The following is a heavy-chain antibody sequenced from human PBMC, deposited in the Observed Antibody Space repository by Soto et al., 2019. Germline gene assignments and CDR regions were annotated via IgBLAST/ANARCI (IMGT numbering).Heavy chain of an antibody. Sequence: ASVKVSCKASGYTFTGYYMHWVRQAPGQGLEWMGWINPNSGGTNYAQKFQGWVTMTRATSISTAYMELSRLRYDDTDVYYCARDIGRRDGYNYFDYWGQGTLVTVSS. CDR1: GYTFTGYY. CDR3: ARDIGRRDGYNYFDY. D-gene: IGHD5-12*01. V-gene: IGHV1-2*04. CDR2: INPNSGGT. J-gene: IGHJ4*02.